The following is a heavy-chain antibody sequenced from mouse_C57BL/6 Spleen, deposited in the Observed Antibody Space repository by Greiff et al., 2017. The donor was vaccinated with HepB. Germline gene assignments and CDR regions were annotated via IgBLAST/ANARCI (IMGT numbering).Heavy chain of an antibody. CDR2: ISNGGGST. D-gene: IGHD2-4*01. CDR3: ARQDDYDDGAWFAY. CDR1: GFTFSDYY. Sequence: EVQVVESGGGLVQPGGSLKLSCAASGFTFSDYYMYWVRQTPEKRLEWVAYISNGGGSTYYPDTVKGRFTISRDNAKNTLYLQMSRLKSEDTAMYYCARQDDYDDGAWFAYWGQGTLVTVSA. V-gene: IGHV5-12*01. J-gene: IGHJ3*01.